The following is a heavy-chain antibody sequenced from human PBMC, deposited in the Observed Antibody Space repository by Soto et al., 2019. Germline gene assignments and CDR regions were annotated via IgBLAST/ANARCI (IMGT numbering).Heavy chain of an antibody. CDR2: LSGSGGST. CDR3: VTEIAVASLVDALDI. CDR1: GFSFSIYA. J-gene: IGHJ3*02. D-gene: IGHD6-19*01. Sequence: EVQLLESGGGLVRPGGSLRLSCAASGFSFSIYAMNWVRQAPGKGLAWVSGLSGSGGSTYYAVSVKGRLTIYRDNSKNTLYLQMNGLIAEVSAVYFCVTEIAVASLVDALDIWGQGTMVTVSS. V-gene: IGHV3-23*01.